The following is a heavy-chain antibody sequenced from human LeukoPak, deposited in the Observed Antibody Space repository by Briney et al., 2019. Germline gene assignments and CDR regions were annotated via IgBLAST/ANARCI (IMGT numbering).Heavy chain of an antibody. V-gene: IGHV4-61*02. CDR3: ARGQWLPTYYFDY. D-gene: IGHD6-19*01. CDR1: GGSISSGSYY. J-gene: IGHJ4*02. CDR2: IYTSGST. Sequence: SQTLSLTCTVSGGSISSGSYYWRWIRQPAGKGLEWIGRIYTSGSTNYNPSLKSRVTISVDTSKNQFSLKLSSVTAADTAVYYCARGQWLPTYYFDYWGQGTLVTVSS.